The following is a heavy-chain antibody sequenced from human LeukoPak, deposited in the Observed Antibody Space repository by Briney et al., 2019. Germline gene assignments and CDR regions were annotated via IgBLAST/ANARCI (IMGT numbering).Heavy chain of an antibody. J-gene: IGHJ4*02. CDR3: ARAPGASYYDSTGYYLDF. CDR2: INTDGSST. D-gene: IGHD3-22*01. Sequence: GGSLRLSCAASGFTFSSYWMHWVRQAPGKGLVWVSRINTDGSSTSYADSVKGRFTTSRDNAKNSLYLQMNSLRAEDTAVYYCARAPGASYYDSTGYYLDFWGQGTLVTVSS. CDR1: GFTFSSYW. V-gene: IGHV3-74*01.